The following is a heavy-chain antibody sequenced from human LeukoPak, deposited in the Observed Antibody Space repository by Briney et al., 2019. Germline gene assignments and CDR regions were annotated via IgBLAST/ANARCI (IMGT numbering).Heavy chain of an antibody. CDR3: ARAVVPADRYYYGMDV. CDR2: MNPNSGNT. V-gene: IGHV1-8*01. Sequence: EASVKVSCKASGYTFTSYDINWVRQATGQGLEWMGWMNPNSGNTGYAQKFQGRVTMTRNTSISTAYMELSSLRSEDTAVYYCARAVVPADRYYYGMDVWGQGTTVTVSS. J-gene: IGHJ6*02. CDR1: GYTFTSYD. D-gene: IGHD2-2*01.